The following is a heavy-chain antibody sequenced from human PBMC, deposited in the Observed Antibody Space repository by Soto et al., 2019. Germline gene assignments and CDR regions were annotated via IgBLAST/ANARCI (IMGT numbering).Heavy chain of an antibody. J-gene: IGHJ5*02. CDR1: GFTFISYA. V-gene: IGHV3-23*01. CDR3: ARDRRGTIFGVIS. D-gene: IGHD3-3*01. Sequence: GGSLRLSCAASGFTFISYAMSWVRQAPWKGLEWVSAISGSGGSTYYADSVKGRFTISRDNSKNTLYLQMNSLRAEDTAVYYCARDRRGTIFGVISWGQGTLVTVSS. CDR2: ISGSGGST.